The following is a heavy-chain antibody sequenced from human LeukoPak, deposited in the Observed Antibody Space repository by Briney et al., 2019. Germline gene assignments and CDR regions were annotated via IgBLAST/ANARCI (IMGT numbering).Heavy chain of an antibody. CDR2: IYYSGST. CDR1: GGSISSYY. V-gene: IGHV4-59*08. J-gene: IGHJ4*02. D-gene: IGHD3-22*01. Sequence: PSETLSLTCTVSGGSISSYYWSWIRQPPRKGLEWIGYIYYSGSTNYNPSLKSRVTISVDTSENQFSLKLSSVTAADTAVYYCAREGDSSGSYFDYWGQGTLVTVSS. CDR3: AREGDSSGSYFDY.